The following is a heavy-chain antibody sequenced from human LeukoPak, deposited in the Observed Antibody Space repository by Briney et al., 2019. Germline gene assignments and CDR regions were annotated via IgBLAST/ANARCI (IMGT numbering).Heavy chain of an antibody. CDR3: TTDSSSWYLTSFSNDI. D-gene: IGHD6-13*01. J-gene: IGHJ3*02. Sequence: AGGSLRLSCAASGFTFSSYAMSWVRQAPGKGLEWVSAISGSGGSTYYADSVKGRFTISRDNSKNTLYLQMNSLKTEDTAVYYCTTDSSSWYLTSFSNDIWGQGTVVTVSS. V-gene: IGHV3-23*01. CDR1: GFTFSSYA. CDR2: ISGSGGST.